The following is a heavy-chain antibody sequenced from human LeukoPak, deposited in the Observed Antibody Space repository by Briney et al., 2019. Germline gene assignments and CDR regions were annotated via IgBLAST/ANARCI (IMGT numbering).Heavy chain of an antibody. J-gene: IGHJ4*02. Sequence: GGSLRLSCAPSGFTVSSYDMDCVRQAPGKGPEWVSYFSASGSIDYADSVKGRFTISRDNVQNSLYLQMNSLTAEDTALYYCARRFDSWGQGTLVTVSS. CDR2: FSASGSI. CDR3: ARRFDS. CDR1: GFTVSSYD. V-gene: IGHV3-48*03.